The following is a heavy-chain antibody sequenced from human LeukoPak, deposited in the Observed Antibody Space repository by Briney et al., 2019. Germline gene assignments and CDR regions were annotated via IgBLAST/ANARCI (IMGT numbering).Heavy chain of an antibody. Sequence: GASVKVSCKASGYTFTSYGISWVRQAPGQGLEWMGWISAYNGNTNYAQKLQGRVTMTTDTSTSTAYMELRSLRSDDAAVYYCARSGRAVAKYYYYMDVWGKGTTVTVSS. CDR3: ARSGRAVAKYYYYMDV. D-gene: IGHD6-19*01. J-gene: IGHJ6*03. V-gene: IGHV1-18*01. CDR1: GYTFTSYG. CDR2: ISAYNGNT.